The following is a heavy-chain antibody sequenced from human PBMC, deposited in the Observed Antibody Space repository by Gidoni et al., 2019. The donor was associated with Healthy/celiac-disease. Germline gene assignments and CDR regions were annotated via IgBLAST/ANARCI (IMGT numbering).Heavy chain of an antibody. CDR1: GGSISSSSYY. D-gene: IGHD3-16*01. CDR3: ASLGGYDY. J-gene: IGHJ4*02. Sequence: QLQLQESGPGLGKPWETLSLTCTVAGGSISSSSYYWGWIRQPPGKGLEWFGSIYDSGSTYSTPSLKCRVPISVDTSKNQFSLKLSSVTAADTAVYYCASLGGYDYWGQGTLVTVSS. CDR2: IYDSGST. V-gene: IGHV4-39*01.